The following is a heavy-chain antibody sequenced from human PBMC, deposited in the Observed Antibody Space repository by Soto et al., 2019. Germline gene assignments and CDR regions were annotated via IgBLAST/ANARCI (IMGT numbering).Heavy chain of an antibody. CDR1: EFTFSTYA. D-gene: IGHD3-22*01. CDR3: ARDLMPNDRGLGDLAY. Sequence: GGSLRLSCAASEFTFSTYAMTWVRQAPGRGLQWVATISDSGDITYYADSVKGRFIISRDNTNNSLSLQVTSLRDEDTAVYYCARDLMPNDRGLGDLAYWGQGTLVTVSS. J-gene: IGHJ4*02. V-gene: IGHV3-23*01. CDR2: ISDSGDIT.